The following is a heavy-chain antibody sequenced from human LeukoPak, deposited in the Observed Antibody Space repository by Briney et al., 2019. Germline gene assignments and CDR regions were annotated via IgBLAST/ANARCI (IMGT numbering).Heavy chain of an antibody. J-gene: IGHJ3*02. CDR3: AKVWGIAAEGSAFDI. D-gene: IGHD6-13*01. Sequence: GGSLRLSCAASGFTFSSYGMHWVRQAPGKGLEWVAVISYDGSNKYYADSVKGRFTISRDNSKNTLYLQMNSLRAEDTAVYYCAKVWGIAAEGSAFDIWGQGTMATVSS. CDR1: GFTFSSYG. V-gene: IGHV3-30*18. CDR2: ISYDGSNK.